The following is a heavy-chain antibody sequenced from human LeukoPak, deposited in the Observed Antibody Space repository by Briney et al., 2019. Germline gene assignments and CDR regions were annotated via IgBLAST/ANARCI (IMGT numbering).Heavy chain of an antibody. Sequence: SQTLSLTCGISGDSVSNNNVAWNWIRQSPSRGLEWLGRSFYRSKWYNDYAESVKSRISINPDTSKNQVSLQMNSVTPEDTAVYYCARDRTRGYSYGYYFDSWGQGTLVTVSS. V-gene: IGHV6-1*01. D-gene: IGHD5-18*01. CDR2: SFYRSKWYN. CDR1: GDSVSNNNVA. J-gene: IGHJ4*02. CDR3: ARDRTRGYSYGYYFDS.